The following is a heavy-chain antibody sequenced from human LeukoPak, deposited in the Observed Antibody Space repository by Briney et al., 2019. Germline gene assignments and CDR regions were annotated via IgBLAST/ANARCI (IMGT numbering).Heavy chain of an antibody. D-gene: IGHD3-22*01. J-gene: IGHJ4*02. CDR3: ARALPLNYYDSSGFYFPFDY. V-gene: IGHV4-34*01. CDR1: GGSFSDYY. Sequence: PSETLSLTCAVYGGSFSDYYCSWIRQPPGKGLEWIGEVNHSGSTNYNPSLKSRVTISVDTSKDQFSLKLSSVTAADTAVYYCARALPLNYYDSSGFYFPFDYWGQGTLVTVSS. CDR2: VNHSGST.